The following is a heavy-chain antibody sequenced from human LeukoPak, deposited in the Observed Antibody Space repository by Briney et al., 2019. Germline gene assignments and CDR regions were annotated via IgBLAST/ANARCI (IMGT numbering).Heavy chain of an antibody. CDR2: IWYDGSNK. CDR3: AKDFGYYGSGSFDY. V-gene: IGHV3-33*06. Sequence: GGSLRLSCAASGFTFSSYGMHWVRQAPGKGLEWVAVIWYDGSNKYYADSVKGRFTISRDNSKNTLYLQMNSLRAEDTAVYYCAKDFGYYGSGSFDYWGQGTLVTVSS. CDR1: GFTFSSYG. D-gene: IGHD3-10*01. J-gene: IGHJ4*02.